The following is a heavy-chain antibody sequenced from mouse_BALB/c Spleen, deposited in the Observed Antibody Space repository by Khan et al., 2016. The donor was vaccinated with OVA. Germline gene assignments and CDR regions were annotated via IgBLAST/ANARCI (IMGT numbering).Heavy chain of an antibody. V-gene: IGHV3-2*02. CDR2: ISYSGST. J-gene: IGHJ4*01. CDR3: ARGNYYGYAMDY. D-gene: IGHD1-1*01. Sequence: EVELVESGPGLVKPSQSLSLTCTVTGYSITSNYAWNWIRQFPGNKLEWMGYISYSGSTSYNPSLKSRISITRDTSKNPFFLQLNSVTTEDTATYCCARGNYYGYAMDYWGQGTSVTVSS. CDR1: GYSITSNYA.